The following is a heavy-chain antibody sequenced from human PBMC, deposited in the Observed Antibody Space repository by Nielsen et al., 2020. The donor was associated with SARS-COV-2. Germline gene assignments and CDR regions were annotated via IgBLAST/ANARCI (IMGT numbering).Heavy chain of an antibody. V-gene: IGHV4-59*06. CDR1: GGSFTDSY. Sequence: SETLSLTCAVSGGSFTDSYWTWIRQPPGKGLEWIGYIYYSGSTYYNPSLKSRVTISVDTSKNQFSLKLSSVTAADTAVYYCARFVDTAMVKDAFDIWGQGTMVTVSS. J-gene: IGHJ3*02. D-gene: IGHD5-18*01. CDR3: ARFVDTAMVKDAFDI. CDR2: IYYSGST.